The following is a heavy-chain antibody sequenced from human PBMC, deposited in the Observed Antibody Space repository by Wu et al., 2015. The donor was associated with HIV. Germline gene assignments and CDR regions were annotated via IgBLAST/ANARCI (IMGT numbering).Heavy chain of an antibody. CDR3: ARPWQLRNGWPFFDY. Sequence: QVQLVQSGAELKKPGSSVKVSCKASGDTFNIYVINWLRQVPGQGLEWMGGIIPAFGTTDYAGKFQGRVTISADDSTTTAYMELKTLTSEDTAVYYCARPWQLRNGWPFFDYWGQGTLVTVSS. CDR1: GDTFNIYV. J-gene: IGHJ4*02. D-gene: IGHD4-23*01. V-gene: IGHV1-69*12. CDR2: IIPAFGTT.